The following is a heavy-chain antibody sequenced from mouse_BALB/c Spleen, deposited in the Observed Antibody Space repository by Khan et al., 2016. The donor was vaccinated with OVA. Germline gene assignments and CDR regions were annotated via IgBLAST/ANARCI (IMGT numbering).Heavy chain of an antibody. CDR3: ARTARIKY. D-gene: IGHD1-2*01. Sequence: EVKLLESGPGLVKPSQSLSLPCTVTGYSITSGYGWNWIRQFPGNKLEWMGSISYSGSTNYNPSLKSRISITRDTSKNQFFLQLNSVTTEDTATYYCARTARIKYWGQGTTLTVSS. CDR2: ISYSGST. CDR1: GYSITSGYG. J-gene: IGHJ2*01. V-gene: IGHV3-2*02.